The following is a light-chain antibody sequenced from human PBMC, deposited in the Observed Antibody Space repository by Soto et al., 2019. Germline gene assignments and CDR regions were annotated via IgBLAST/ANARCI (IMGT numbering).Light chain of an antibody. V-gene: IGKV1-39*01. CDR1: QSIRSY. Sequence: DIQMTQSPSSLSAVVGDRVTITCRTSQSIRSYLNWYQQKSGKDPKLLISAASNLQSGVPYRFSGSGSGTYFILPISSLQTEDVATYYCQHSHSTPRITFGQGTRLEIK. J-gene: IGKJ5*01. CDR3: QHSHSTPRIT. CDR2: AAS.